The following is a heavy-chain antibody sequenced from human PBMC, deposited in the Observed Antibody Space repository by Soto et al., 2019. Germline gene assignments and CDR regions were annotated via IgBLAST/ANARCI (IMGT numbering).Heavy chain of an antibody. CDR3: ASDREYFDY. CDR2: TSYDGSNK. Sequence: QVQLVESGGGVVQPGRSLRLSCAASGFIFSGYTMHWVRQAPGKGLEWVAVTSYDGSNKYYVDSVKGRFTISRDNSKNTLYLQMNSLRAEDTAVYYCASDREYFDYWGQGTLVTVSS. CDR1: GFIFSGYT. J-gene: IGHJ4*02. V-gene: IGHV3-30-3*01.